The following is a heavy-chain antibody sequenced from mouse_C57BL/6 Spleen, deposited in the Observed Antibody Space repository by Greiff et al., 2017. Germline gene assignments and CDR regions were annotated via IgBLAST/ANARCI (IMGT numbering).Heavy chain of an antibody. CDR1: GYTFTSYW. Sequence: QVQLQQPGAELVRPGTSVKLSCKASGYTFTSYWMHWVKQRPGQGLEWIGVIDPSDSYTNYHQKFKGKSTLTVDTSSSTAYMQLSSLTSEDSAVYYCARNWDYWGQGTTLTVSS. V-gene: IGHV1-59*01. J-gene: IGHJ2*01. CDR2: IDPSDSYT. D-gene: IGHD4-1*01. CDR3: ARNWDY.